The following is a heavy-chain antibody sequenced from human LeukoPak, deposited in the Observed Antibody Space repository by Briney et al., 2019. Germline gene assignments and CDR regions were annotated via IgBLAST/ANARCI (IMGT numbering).Heavy chain of an antibody. Sequence: GASVKVSCKASGYTFTGYYMHWVRQAPGQGLERMGWINPISGVTNFAQNFLGRVSMSRDTSIRTAYLDMYSLTFDDTAVFYCARGGYSGFDPFDYWGQGTLVTVFS. CDR1: GYTFTGYY. CDR3: ARGGYSGFDPFDY. D-gene: IGHD5-12*01. V-gene: IGHV1-2*02. J-gene: IGHJ4*02. CDR2: INPISGVT.